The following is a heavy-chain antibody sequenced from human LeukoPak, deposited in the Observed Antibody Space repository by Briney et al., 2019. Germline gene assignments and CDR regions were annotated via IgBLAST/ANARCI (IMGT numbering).Heavy chain of an antibody. CDR3: AKEGRSLQTY. V-gene: IGHV3-7*03. CDR2: IKEDGTET. CDR1: GFMFSSNW. J-gene: IGHJ4*02. Sequence: GGSLRLSCAVSGFMFSSNWMSWVRLAPGKGLEWVANIKEDGTETYYVDSVKGRFTISRDNAKNSLYLQMNSLRVEDTAVYYCAKEGRSLQTYWGQGTLVTVSS. D-gene: IGHD5-24*01.